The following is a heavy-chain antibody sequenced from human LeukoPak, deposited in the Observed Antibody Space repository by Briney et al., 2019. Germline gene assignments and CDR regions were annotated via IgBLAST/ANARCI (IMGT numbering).Heavy chain of an antibody. CDR3: AKGNYYYGSGSYHMADY. D-gene: IGHD3-10*01. CDR1: GFTFSSYA. CDR2: ISGSGGST. Sequence: GGSLRLSCAASGFTFSSYAMSWVRQAPGKGLEWVSAISGSGGSTYYADSVKGRFTISRDNSKNTLYLQMNSLRAEDTAVYYCAKGNYYYGSGSYHMADYWGQGTLVTVSS. J-gene: IGHJ4*02. V-gene: IGHV3-23*01.